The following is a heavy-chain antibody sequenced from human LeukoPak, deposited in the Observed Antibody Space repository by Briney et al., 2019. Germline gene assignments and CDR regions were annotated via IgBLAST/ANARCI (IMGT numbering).Heavy chain of an antibody. Sequence: GGSLRLSCAAPGFTFSDYYMRWIRQAPGKGLEWVANIKQDESEKYYVESVKGRFTISRDNAKNSLYLQMNSLRAEDTAVYYCARESQWELLPEGHYYYYMDVWGKGTTVTVSS. CDR2: IKQDESEK. CDR1: GFTFSDYY. D-gene: IGHD1-26*01. V-gene: IGHV3-7*01. J-gene: IGHJ6*03. CDR3: ARESQWELLPEGHYYYYMDV.